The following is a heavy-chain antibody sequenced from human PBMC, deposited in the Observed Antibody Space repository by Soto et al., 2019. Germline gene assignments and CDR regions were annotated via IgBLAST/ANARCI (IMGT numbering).Heavy chain of an antibody. D-gene: IGHD6-13*01. CDR3: ARGGLSSSWYNWFDP. CDR2: INPNSGGT. J-gene: IGHJ5*02. CDR1: GYTFTGYY. Sequence: QVQLVQSGAEVKKPGASVKVSCKASGYTFTGYYMHWVRQAPGQGLEWMGWINPNSGGTNYAQKFQGRVTMTRDTSISTAYRELSRRRSDDTAVYYCARGGLSSSWYNWFDPWGQGTLVTVSS. V-gene: IGHV1-2*02.